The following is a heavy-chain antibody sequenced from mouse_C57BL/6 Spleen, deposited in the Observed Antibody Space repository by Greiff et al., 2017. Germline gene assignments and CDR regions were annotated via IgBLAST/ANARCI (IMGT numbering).Heavy chain of an antibody. Sequence: EVKLMESGGGLVKPGGSLKLSCAASGFTFSDYGMHWVRQAPEKGLEWVAYISSGSSTIYYADTVKGRFTISRDNAKNTLFLQMTSLRSEDTAMYYCARFNWDDWYFDVWGTGTTVTVSS. CDR1: GFTFSDYG. CDR3: ARFNWDDWYFDV. CDR2: ISSGSSTI. D-gene: IGHD4-1*01. V-gene: IGHV5-17*01. J-gene: IGHJ1*03.